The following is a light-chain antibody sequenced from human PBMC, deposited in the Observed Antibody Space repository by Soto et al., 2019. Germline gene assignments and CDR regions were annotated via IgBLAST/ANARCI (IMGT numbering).Light chain of an antibody. V-gene: IGKV3D-15*01. CDR2: GAS. CDR1: QSVSIN. CDR3: QQSDNTPPT. Sequence: ELAMTQSPITMTVSPGERATLSCKASQSVSINLAWFQQKPGQTPRLLVYGASSRATGIPDRFSGSGSGTGFTLTISSLQPEDFATYYCQQSDNTPPTFGGGTKV. J-gene: IGKJ4*01.